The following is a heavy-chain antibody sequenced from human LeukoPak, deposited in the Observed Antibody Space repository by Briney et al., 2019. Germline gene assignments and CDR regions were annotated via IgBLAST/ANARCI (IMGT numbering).Heavy chain of an antibody. J-gene: IGHJ6*02. CDR3: ARDPPGYCSGGSCYSEGAIYYYYGMDV. CDR1: GFSFSTYS. Sequence: GGSLRLSCAASGFSFSTYSMNWVRQAPGKGLEWVSSITGSSSTIYYADSVKGRFTISRDNARNSLYLQMNSLRAEDTAVYYCARDPPGYCSGGSCYSEGAIYYYYGMDVWGQGTTVTVSS. CDR2: ITGSSSTI. V-gene: IGHV3-48*01. D-gene: IGHD2-15*01.